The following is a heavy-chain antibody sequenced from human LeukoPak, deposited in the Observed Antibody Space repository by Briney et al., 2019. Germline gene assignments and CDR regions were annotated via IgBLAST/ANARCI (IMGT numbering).Heavy chain of an antibody. CDR1: GGSISSYY. CDR3: TRGSMVRGVIFDY. J-gene: IGHJ4*02. V-gene: IGHV4-59*01. D-gene: IGHD3-10*01. Sequence: PSETLSLTCTVSGGSISSYYWSWIRQPPGKGLEWIGYIYYSGSTNYNPSLKSRVTISVDTSKNQFSLKLSSVTAADTAVYYCTRGSMVRGVIFDYWGQGTLVTVSS. CDR2: IYYSGST.